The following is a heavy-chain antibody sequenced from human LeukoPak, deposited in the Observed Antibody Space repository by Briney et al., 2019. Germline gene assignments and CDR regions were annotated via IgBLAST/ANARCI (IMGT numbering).Heavy chain of an antibody. CDR2: VYHSGST. CDR1: GGSISSSNW. D-gene: IGHD6-13*01. Sequence: SETLSLTCAVSGGSISSSNWWSWVRQPPGKGLGWIGAVYHSGSTNYNPSLKSRVTISVDKSKNQFSLKLSSVTAADTAVYYCARGRSSSWSGGYYMDVWGKGTTVTVSS. V-gene: IGHV4-4*02. J-gene: IGHJ6*03. CDR3: ARGRSSSWSGGYYMDV.